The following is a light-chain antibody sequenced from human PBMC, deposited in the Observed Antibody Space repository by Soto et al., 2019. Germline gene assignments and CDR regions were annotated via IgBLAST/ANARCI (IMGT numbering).Light chain of an antibody. V-gene: IGKV1-39*01. CDR2: GAS. Sequence: DIQMTQSPSSLSASVGDRVTFTCRASQSISTYLNWYEQKPGKAPNLLIYGASNLQSGVPSRFSGGGSGTDFTLTISSMPTAESGHYYCQQSHTSPVTFGGGTKVDIK. CDR3: QQSHTSPVT. CDR1: QSISTY. J-gene: IGKJ4*01.